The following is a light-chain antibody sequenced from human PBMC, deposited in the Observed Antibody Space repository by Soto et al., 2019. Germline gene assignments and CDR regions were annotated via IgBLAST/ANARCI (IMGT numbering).Light chain of an antibody. V-gene: IGKV3-11*02. CDR1: QSVSNY. CDR3: QQRSTWPGT. CDR2: DAS. J-gene: IGKJ2*01. Sequence: ETVLTQSPATLSMSPGERANLSCRASQSVSNYLAWYQQKPGQAPRLLIYDASNRATDIPARFSGSRSGRDFTLTISRLEPEDFAVYYCQQRSTWPGTFGQGTKLEIK.